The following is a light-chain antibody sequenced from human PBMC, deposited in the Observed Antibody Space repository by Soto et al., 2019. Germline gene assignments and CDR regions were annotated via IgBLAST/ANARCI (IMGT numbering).Light chain of an antibody. CDR3: QQYNNWPIT. V-gene: IGKV3-15*01. CDR2: GAS. J-gene: IGKJ5*01. Sequence: EIVMTSSPATLSVSPGERPTLSCRASQSVSSILAWYQQKPGQVPSLLIFGASTRATGIPARFSGSGSGTEFTLTISSLQSEDFAVYYCQQYNNWPITFGQGTRLEIK. CDR1: QSVSSI.